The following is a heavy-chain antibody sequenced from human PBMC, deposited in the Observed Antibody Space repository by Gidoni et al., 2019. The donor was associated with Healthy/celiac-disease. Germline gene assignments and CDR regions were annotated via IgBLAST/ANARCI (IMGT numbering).Heavy chain of an antibody. J-gene: IGHJ4*02. D-gene: IGHD2-2*01. CDR2: ISYDGSNK. CDR3: AREREPDIVVVPAAPDY. CDR1: GFSFSSYA. V-gene: IGHV3-30-3*01. Sequence: QVQLVESGGGVVQTGRTLSLSCAASGFSFSSYAMHWVRQAPGKGLEWVAVISYDGSNKYYADTVKGRFTISRDNSKNTLDLQMNSLRPEDTAVYYCAREREPDIVVVPAAPDYWGQGTLVTVSS.